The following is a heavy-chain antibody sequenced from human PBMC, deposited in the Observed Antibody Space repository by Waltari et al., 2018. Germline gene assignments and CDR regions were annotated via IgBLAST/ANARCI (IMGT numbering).Heavy chain of an antibody. CDR2: ISSSGSTI. J-gene: IGHJ4*02. D-gene: IGHD6-19*01. Sequence: EVQLVESGGGLVQPGGSLRLSCAASGFTFSSYEMNWVRQAPGKGLEWVSYISSSGSTIYYADSVKGRFTISRDNAKNSLYLQMNSLRAEDTAVYYCARGIAVAGAFDYWGQGTLVTVSS. CDR1: GFTFSSYE. V-gene: IGHV3-48*03. CDR3: ARGIAVAGAFDY.